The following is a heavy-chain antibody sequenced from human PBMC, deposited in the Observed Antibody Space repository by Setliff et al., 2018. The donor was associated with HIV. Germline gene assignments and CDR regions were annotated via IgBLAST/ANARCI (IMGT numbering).Heavy chain of an antibody. V-gene: IGHV4-31*03. CDR2: IYYSGTA. CDR3: ARVVKGYNWNYFDY. D-gene: IGHD1-20*01. CDR1: GGSISGGGYY. Sequence: PSETLSLTCTVSGGSISGGGYYWTWIRQYPGRGLEWIGYIYYSGTAYYKPSLRSRVTISVDTSKNQFSLKLSSVTAADTAVYYCARVVKGYNWNYFDYWGQGTLVTVSS. J-gene: IGHJ4*02.